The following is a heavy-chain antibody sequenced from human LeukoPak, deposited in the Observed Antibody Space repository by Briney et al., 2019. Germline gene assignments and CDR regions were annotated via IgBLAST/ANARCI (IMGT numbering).Heavy chain of an antibody. J-gene: IGHJ4*02. D-gene: IGHD6-6*01. CDR2: IQQDGSVK. V-gene: IGHV3-7*01. CDR3: ARIGYSSSSFDY. Sequence: PGGSLRLSCAGSGFTFSNYWMSWVRQAPGKGLEWVANIQQDGSVKYYVDSERGRFTIFRDNAKRSLYPQMNYLRAEDTAIYFCARIGYSSSSFDYWGQGTLVIVSS. CDR1: GFTFSNYW.